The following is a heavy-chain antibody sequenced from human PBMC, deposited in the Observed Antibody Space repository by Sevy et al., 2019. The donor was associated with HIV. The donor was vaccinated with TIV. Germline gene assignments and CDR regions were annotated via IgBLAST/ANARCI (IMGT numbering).Heavy chain of an antibody. D-gene: IGHD6-19*01. CDR1: GFTFSIYG. CDR3: AKDQFTVAGYYYGMDV. CDR2: IWHDGSNT. J-gene: IGHJ6*02. V-gene: IGHV3-30*02. Sequence: EGSLRLSCEASGFTFSIYGMNWVRQAPGKGLEWVAFIWHDGSNTYYADSVKGRFTISRDNSKNTLYLQMSSLRAEDTAVYYCAKDQFTVAGYYYGMDVWGLGTTVTVSS.